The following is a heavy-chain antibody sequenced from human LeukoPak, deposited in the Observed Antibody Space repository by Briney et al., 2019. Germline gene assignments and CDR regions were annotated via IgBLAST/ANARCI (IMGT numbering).Heavy chain of an antibody. J-gene: IGHJ4*02. CDR1: GFTFSSYA. D-gene: IGHD1-26*01. CDR2: INWNGGST. Sequence: GGSLRLSCAASGFTFSSYAMNWVRQAPGKGLEWVSGINWNGGSTGYADSVKGRFTISRDNAKNSLYLQMNSLRAEDTALYYCARSLAVGRPVDYWGQGTLVTVSS. V-gene: IGHV3-20*04. CDR3: ARSLAVGRPVDY.